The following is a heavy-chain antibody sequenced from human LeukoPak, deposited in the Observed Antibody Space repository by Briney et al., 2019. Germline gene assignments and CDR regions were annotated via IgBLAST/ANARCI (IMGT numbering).Heavy chain of an antibody. J-gene: IGHJ4*02. CDR1: GFTFSSYA. D-gene: IGHD3-10*01. V-gene: IGHV3-23*01. CDR3: AKGSSGTAMFAYYCDS. CDR2: ISGSGGST. Sequence: PGGSLRLSCAASGFTFSSYAMSWVRQAPGKGLEWVSAISGSGGSTYYADSVKGRFTISGDNSKNTLYLQMNNLRAEDTAVYYCAKGSSGTAMFAYYCDSGGQGTLVTVSS.